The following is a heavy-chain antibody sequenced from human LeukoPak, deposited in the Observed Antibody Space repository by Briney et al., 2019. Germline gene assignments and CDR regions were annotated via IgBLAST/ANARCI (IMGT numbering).Heavy chain of an antibody. CDR2: ISGSGGST. CDR1: GFTFSSYA. D-gene: IGHD6-13*01. Sequence: GGSLRLPCAASGFTFSSYAMSWVRQAPGKGLEWVSAISGSGGSTYYADSVKGRFTTSRDNSKNTLYLQMNSLRAEDTAVYYYSKVGAAAGFDYYGMDVWGQGTTVTVSS. CDR3: SKVGAAAGFDYYGMDV. J-gene: IGHJ6*02. V-gene: IGHV3-23*01.